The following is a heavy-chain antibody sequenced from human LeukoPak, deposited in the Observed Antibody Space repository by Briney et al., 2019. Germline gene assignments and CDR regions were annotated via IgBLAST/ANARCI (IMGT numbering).Heavy chain of an antibody. CDR2: MNPNSGNT. CDR1: GYSFTSYD. D-gene: IGHD6-13*01. Sequence: GASVKVSCKASGYSFTSYDINWVRQATGQGLEWMGWMNPNSGNTGYAQKFQGRVTMTRNTSISTAYMELRSLRSDDTAVYYCARIGVSVSAAGRYTDAFDIWGQGTMVTVSS. J-gene: IGHJ3*02. V-gene: IGHV1-8*02. CDR3: ARIGVSVSAAGRYTDAFDI.